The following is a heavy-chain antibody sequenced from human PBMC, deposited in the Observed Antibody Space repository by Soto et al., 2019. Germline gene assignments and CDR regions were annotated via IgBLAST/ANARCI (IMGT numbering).Heavy chain of an antibody. Sequence: PXXTLSLPCTVSGGSISRSSYYWGCIRQPPGKGLEWIGSIYYSGSTYYNPSLKSRVTISVDTSKNQFSLKLSSVTAADTAVYYCAIHSGYDYYYYMDVWGKGTTVTFSS. CDR3: AIHSGYDYYYYMDV. CDR1: GGSISRSSYY. CDR2: IYYSGST. D-gene: IGHD5-12*01. V-gene: IGHV4-39*01. J-gene: IGHJ6*03.